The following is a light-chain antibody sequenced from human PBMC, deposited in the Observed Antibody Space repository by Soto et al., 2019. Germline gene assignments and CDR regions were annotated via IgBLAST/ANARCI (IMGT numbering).Light chain of an antibody. CDR2: SNN. CDR1: SSNIGSNY. J-gene: IGLJ2*01. Sequence: QAVVTQPPSASGTPGQRVTNSCSGSSSNIGSNYVYWYQQLPGTVPKLLIYSNNQRPSGVPDRFSGSKSGTSASLAISGLRSEDDADYYCAAWDDSLSGPVVFGGGTQLTVL. V-gene: IGLV1-47*02. CDR3: AAWDDSLSGPVV.